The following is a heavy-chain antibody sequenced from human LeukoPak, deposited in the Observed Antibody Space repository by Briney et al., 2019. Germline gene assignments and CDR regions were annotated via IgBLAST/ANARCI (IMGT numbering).Heavy chain of an antibody. CDR3: ARGKSRPLRLRYYGMDV. D-gene: IGHD2-15*01. Sequence: SETLSLTCAVYGGSFSGYYWSWIRQPPGRGLEWIGEINHSGSTNYNPSLKSRVTISVDTSKNQFSLKLSSVTAADTAVYYCARGKSRPLRLRYYGMDVWGQGTTVTVSS. CDR1: GGSFSGYY. J-gene: IGHJ6*02. V-gene: IGHV4-34*01. CDR2: INHSGST.